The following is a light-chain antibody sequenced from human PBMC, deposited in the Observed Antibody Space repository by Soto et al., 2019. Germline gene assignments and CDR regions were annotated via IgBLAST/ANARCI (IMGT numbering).Light chain of an antibody. Sequence: QSALTQPPSASGSPGQSVTISCTGTSSDVGFYNYVSWYQQHPGKAPKLMIYEVTKRPSGVPDRFSGSESGKTASLTVHGLQAEDEADYYCSSNEGGDNWVFGGGTKVTVL. J-gene: IGLJ3*02. V-gene: IGLV2-8*01. CDR1: SSDVGFYNY. CDR3: SSNEGGDNWV. CDR2: EVT.